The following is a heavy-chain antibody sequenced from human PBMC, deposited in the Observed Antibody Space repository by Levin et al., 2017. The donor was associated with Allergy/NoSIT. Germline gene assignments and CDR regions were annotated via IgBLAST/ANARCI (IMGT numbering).Heavy chain of an antibody. J-gene: IGHJ4*02. D-gene: IGHD6-6*01. CDR1: GDSVSSNSAA. CDR2: TYYRSKWYN. V-gene: IGHV6-1*01. CDR3: ARDLSPLEYSSSSGQRYFDY. Sequence: PSETLSLTCAISGDSVSSNSAAWNWIRQSPSRGLEWLGRTYYRSKWYNDYAVSVKSRITINPDTSKNQFSLQLNSVTPEDTAVYYCARDLSPLEYSSSSGQRYFDYWGQGTLVTVSS.